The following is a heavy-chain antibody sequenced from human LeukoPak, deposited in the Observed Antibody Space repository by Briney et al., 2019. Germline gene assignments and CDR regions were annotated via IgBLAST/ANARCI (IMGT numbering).Heavy chain of an antibody. D-gene: IGHD3-9*01. CDR2: VYSSGST. V-gene: IGHV4-61*02. CDR3: ASSNILAGFWFDP. J-gene: IGHJ5*02. CDR1: GGSISSGNYY. Sequence: PSQTLSLTCTVSGGSISSGNYYWSWIRQPAGKGLEWIGRVYSSGSTSYNPSLESRVTTSLDTSMNHFSLRLSSVTAADTAMYFCASSNILAGFWFDPWGQGTLVTVSS.